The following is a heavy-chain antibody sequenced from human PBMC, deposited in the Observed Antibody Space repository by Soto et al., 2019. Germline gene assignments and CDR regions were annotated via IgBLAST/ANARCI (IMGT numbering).Heavy chain of an antibody. J-gene: IGHJ4*02. CDR2: IKSKTDGGTT. CDR3: TTATVHDYVWGIRLGFDY. V-gene: IGHV3-15*07. CDR1: GFTFSNAW. Sequence: EVQLVESGGGFVKPWGSLRLSCAASGFTFSNAWTNWVRQAQGKGLEWVGRIKSKTDGGTTDYAAPVKGRFTISRDASKNTLYLQMNSLKTEDTAVYYCTTATVHDYVWGIRLGFDYWVPGTLVTVSS. D-gene: IGHD3-16*01.